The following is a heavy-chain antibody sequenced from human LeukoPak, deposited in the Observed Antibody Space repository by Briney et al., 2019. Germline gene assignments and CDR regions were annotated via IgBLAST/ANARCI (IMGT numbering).Heavy chain of an antibody. CDR2: INPTGDST. Sequence: GASVKVSCKASGYTFSSYYMHRVRQAPGQGLERVGLINPTGDSTNYAQNFRGRVTMTRDTSTSTVYMDLSSLRSEDTAVYYCAREASGGYFDYWGQGTLVTVSS. CDR1: GYTFSSYY. CDR3: AREASGGYFDY. D-gene: IGHD4-23*01. V-gene: IGHV1-46*01. J-gene: IGHJ4*02.